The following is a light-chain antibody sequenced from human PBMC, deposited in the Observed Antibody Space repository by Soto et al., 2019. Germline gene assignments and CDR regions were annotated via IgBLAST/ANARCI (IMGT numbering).Light chain of an antibody. CDR2: GAS. Sequence: EIVLTQSPGTLSLSPGERATLSCRASQSVSSSYLAWYQQKPGQAPRLLIYGASSRATGIPDRFSGSGSGTDFTLTISRLEPDDFAVYYCQQYGSFPLTFGGGTKVEIK. CDR3: QQYGSFPLT. V-gene: IGKV3-20*01. CDR1: QSVSSSY. J-gene: IGKJ4*01.